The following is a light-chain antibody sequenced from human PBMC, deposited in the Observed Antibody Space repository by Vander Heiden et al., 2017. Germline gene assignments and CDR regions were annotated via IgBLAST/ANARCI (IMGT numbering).Light chain of an antibody. J-gene: IGLJ2*01. CDR3: SSYRSTSTLEV. CDR2: DVS. Sequence: QPALPQPASMSGSPRQSITISCTGTSSDIGGYNYVSWYQQHPGKAPKVMIYDVSNRPSGVSNRFSGSKSGNTASLIISGLQAEDEADYYCSSYRSTSTLEVFGGGTKLTVL. CDR1: SSDIGGYNY. V-gene: IGLV2-14*03.